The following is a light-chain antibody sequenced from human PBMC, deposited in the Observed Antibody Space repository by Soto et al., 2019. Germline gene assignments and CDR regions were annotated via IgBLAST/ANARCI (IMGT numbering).Light chain of an antibody. CDR2: DAS. J-gene: IGKJ4*01. CDR3: QQRTT. V-gene: IGKV3-11*01. Sequence: EIVMTQSPATLSASPGERATLSCRASQSVGSDLAWYQQKPGQAPRLLIYDASNRATGIPARFSGSGSGTDFTLTISSLEPEDFAVYYCQQRTTFGGGTKVDIK. CDR1: QSVGSD.